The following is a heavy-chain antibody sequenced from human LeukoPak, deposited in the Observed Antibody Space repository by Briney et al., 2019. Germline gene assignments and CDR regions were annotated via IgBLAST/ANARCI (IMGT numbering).Heavy chain of an antibody. V-gene: IGHV4-59*01. CDR1: GGSISSYY. J-gene: IGHJ4*02. CDR2: IYYSGST. CDR3: ARGGTRDGASRYFDY. D-gene: IGHD5-24*01. Sequence: SETLSLTCTVSGGSISSYYWSWIRQPPGKGLEWIGYIYYSGSTNYNPSLKSRVTISVDTSKNQFSLKLSSVTAADTAVYYCARGGTRDGASRYFDYWGQGTLVTVSS.